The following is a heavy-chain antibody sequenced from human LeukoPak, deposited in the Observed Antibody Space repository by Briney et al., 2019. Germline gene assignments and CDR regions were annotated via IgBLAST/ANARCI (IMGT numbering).Heavy chain of an antibody. CDR3: AREDGDYVYNWFDP. Sequence: PSETLSLTCTVPGGSISSGDYYWSWIRQPPGKGLEWIGYIYYSGSTYYNPSLKSRVTISVDTSKNQFSLKLSSVTAADTAVYYCAREDGDYVYNWFDPWGQGTLVTVSS. D-gene: IGHD4-17*01. CDR1: GGSISSGDYY. V-gene: IGHV4-30-4*01. CDR2: IYYSGST. J-gene: IGHJ5*02.